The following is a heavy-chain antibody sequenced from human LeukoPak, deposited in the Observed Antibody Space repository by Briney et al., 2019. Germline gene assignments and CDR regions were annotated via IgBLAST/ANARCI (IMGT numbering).Heavy chain of an antibody. J-gene: IGHJ2*01. Sequence: ASVKVSCKTSGYNFTRYGISWVRQAPGQGLEWMGIINPSGGSTSYAQKFQGRVTLTRDMSTSTVYMELSSLRSEDTAVYYCARDLVNYYDSSGYYPRGDRRYFDLWGRGTLVTVSS. D-gene: IGHD3-22*01. CDR3: ARDLVNYYDSSGYYPRGDRRYFDL. CDR2: INPSGGST. CDR1: GYNFTRYG. V-gene: IGHV1-46*01.